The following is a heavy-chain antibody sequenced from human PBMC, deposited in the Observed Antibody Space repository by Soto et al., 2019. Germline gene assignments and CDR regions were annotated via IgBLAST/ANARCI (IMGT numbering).Heavy chain of an antibody. V-gene: IGHV3-30-3*01. D-gene: IGHD3-22*01. J-gene: IGHJ4*02. CDR2: VSYDGSNQ. CDR1: GFIFINYA. Sequence: QVQLVESGGGVVQPGRSLRVSCAASGFIFINYAMHWVRQAPGKGLEGVAVVSYDGSNQFYAESVKGRFTISRDSSKTTLYLQMNNLREEDTAVYYCARDRVYYYDNSGYYNFDYWGQGTLVIVSS. CDR3: ARDRVYYYDNSGYYNFDY.